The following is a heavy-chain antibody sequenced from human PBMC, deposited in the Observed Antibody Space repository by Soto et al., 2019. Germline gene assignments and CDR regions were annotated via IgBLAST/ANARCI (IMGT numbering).Heavy chain of an antibody. CDR1: TGSTNSFY. CDR2: FFYTGST. CDR3: AISRDGYNLNPIDQ. D-gene: IGHD5-12*01. Sequence: QVQLQVSGPGLVKPSATLSLSCTVSTGSTNSFYWSWIRQPPGTGLQWLGYFFYTGSTNHNPSLKSRVTISLDMSSNQFSLRLSSVTAADTAMYYCAISRDGYNLNPIDQWGQGPLVTVSS. V-gene: IGHV4-59*01. J-gene: IGHJ5*02.